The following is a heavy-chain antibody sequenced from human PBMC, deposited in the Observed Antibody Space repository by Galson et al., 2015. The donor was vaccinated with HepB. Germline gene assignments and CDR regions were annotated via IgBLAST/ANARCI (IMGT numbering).Heavy chain of an antibody. J-gene: IGHJ3*02. CDR3: ARAGDNYGELSAFDI. Sequence: SLRLSCAASGFTVSTGYMSWVRQAPGKGLEWVAVIWFDGGNKYYADSVRGRFTISRDNSKNTLYLHMNSLRAEDTAVYYCARAGDNYGELSAFDIWGQGTMVTVSS. V-gene: IGHV3-33*08. CDR1: GFTVSTGY. D-gene: IGHD1-7*01. CDR2: IWFDGGNK.